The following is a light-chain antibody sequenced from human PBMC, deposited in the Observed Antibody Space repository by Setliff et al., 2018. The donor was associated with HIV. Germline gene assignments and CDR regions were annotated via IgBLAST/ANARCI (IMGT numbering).Light chain of an antibody. CDR1: SSDVGAYNY. J-gene: IGLJ2*01. CDR3: SSYAGTYIYVL. CDR2: DVT. Sequence: QSALTQPRSVSGSPGQSVSISCTGTSSDVGAYNYVSWFQQHPGKAPKLIIYDVTKRPSGVPDRFSAPKSANTASLTISGLQPEDEADYYCSSYAGTYIYVLFGGGTKVTVL. V-gene: IGLV2-11*01.